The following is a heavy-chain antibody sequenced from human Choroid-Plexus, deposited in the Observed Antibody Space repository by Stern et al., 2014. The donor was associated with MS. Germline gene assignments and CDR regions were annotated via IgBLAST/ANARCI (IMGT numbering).Heavy chain of an antibody. Sequence: QLVQSGAEVKKPGASVKVSCKTSGYIFTGYYIHWVRQAPGQGLEWMAWINPNTGGTKYAEKFQGRVTMSRDTSISTAYVELSSLTSDDTAVYYCARDQRGITIFGVVTDYYYLGMDVWGQGTTVTVSS. CDR1: GYIFTGYY. D-gene: IGHD3-3*01. J-gene: IGHJ6*02. CDR2: INPNTGGT. V-gene: IGHV1-2*02. CDR3: ARDQRGITIFGVVTDYYYLGMDV.